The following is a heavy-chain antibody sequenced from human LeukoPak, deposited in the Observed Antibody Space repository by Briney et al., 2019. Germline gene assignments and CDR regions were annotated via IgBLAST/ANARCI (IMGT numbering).Heavy chain of an antibody. D-gene: IGHD2-2*01. J-gene: IGHJ4*02. CDR3: AKDRVGSCSTTSCPIDY. CDR1: GFTFSNFA. Sequence: GGSLRLSCAASGFTFSNFAMSWVRQAPGKGLEWVSAISASGGHTYYADSVKGRFTISRDSSKNTLCLQMNSLRADDTALYYCAKDRVGSCSTTSCPIDYWGQGTLVTVSS. V-gene: IGHV3-23*01. CDR2: ISASGGHT.